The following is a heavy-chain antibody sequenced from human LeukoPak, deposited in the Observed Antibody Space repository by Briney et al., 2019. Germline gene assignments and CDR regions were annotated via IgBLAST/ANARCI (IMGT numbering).Heavy chain of an antibody. CDR3: AREVRGVIRYRYYYYGMDV. V-gene: IGHV3-48*03. J-gene: IGHJ6*04. D-gene: IGHD3-10*01. CDR1: GFTFSNYE. CDR2: ITSSGSTV. Sequence: GGSLRLSCAASGFTFSNYEMNWVRQAPGKGLEWVSYITSSGSTVYYADSVKGRFTISRDNAKNSLYLQMNSLRAEDTAVYYCAREVRGVIRYRYYYYGMDVWGKETTVTVSS.